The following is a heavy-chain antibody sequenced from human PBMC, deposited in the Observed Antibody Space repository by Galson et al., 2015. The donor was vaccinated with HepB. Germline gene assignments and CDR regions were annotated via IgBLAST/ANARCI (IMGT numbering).Heavy chain of an antibody. CDR1: GFTFSSYG. CDR2: IWYDGSNK. D-gene: IGHD6-13*01. J-gene: IGHJ4*02. Sequence: SLRLSCAASGFTFSSYGMHWVRQAPGKGLEWVAVIWYDGSNKYYADSVKGRFTISRDNSKNTLYLQMNSLRAEDTAVCYCARETGYSSSWYHIDYWGQGTLVTVSS. V-gene: IGHV3-33*01. CDR3: ARETGYSSSWYHIDY.